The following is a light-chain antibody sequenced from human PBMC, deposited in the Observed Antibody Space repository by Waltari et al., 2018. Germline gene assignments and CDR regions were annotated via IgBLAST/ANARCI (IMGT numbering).Light chain of an antibody. J-gene: IGLJ2*01. CDR2: HDS. V-gene: IGLV3-21*02. CDR3: QVWDSGADHVV. Sequence: SYVLTQPPSVSVAPGQTASITCGGNNIGSKSVQWYQQKPGQAPVLVVYHDSARPSGIPERFSGSNSGNTATLTISRVEAGDEADYYCQVWDSGADHVVFGGGTKLTVL. CDR1: NIGSKS.